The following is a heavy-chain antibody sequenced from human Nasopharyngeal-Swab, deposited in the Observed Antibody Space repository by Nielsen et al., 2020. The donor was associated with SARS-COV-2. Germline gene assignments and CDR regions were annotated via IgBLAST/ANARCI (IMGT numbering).Heavy chain of an antibody. CDR1: GFTFSSYA. CDR2: ISGSGGST. CDR3: AKSGYSSSSESDY. J-gene: IGHJ4*02. Sequence: GESLKTPCAAPGFTFSSYAMSWVPQAPGKGLEWVSAISGSGGSTHYADSVKGRFTISRDNSKNTLYLQMNSLRAEDTAVYYCAKSGYSSSSESDYWGQGTLVTVSS. D-gene: IGHD6-6*01. V-gene: IGHV3-23*01.